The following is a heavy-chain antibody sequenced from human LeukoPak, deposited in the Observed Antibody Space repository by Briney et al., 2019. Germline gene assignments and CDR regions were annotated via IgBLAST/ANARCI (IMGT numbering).Heavy chain of an antibody. CDR1: GFTFSSYS. Sequence: GGSLRLSCAASGFTFSSYSMSWVRQAPGKGLEWVSSISSSSSYIYYADSVKGRFTISRDNAKNSLYLQMNSLRAEDTAVYYCARDGLVWFGELYYFDYWGQGTLVTVFS. V-gene: IGHV3-21*01. D-gene: IGHD3-10*01. J-gene: IGHJ4*02. CDR2: ISSSSSYI. CDR3: ARDGLVWFGELYYFDY.